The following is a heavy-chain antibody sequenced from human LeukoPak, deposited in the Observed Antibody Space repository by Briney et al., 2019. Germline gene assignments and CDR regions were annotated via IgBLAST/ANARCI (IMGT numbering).Heavy chain of an antibody. Sequence: SVKVFCKASGGTFSSYAISWVRQAPGQGLEWMGRIIPILGIANYAQKFQGRVTITADKSTSTAYMELSSLRSEDTAVYYGAPGGGETDPWGQGTLVTVSS. V-gene: IGHV1-69*04. CDR3: APGGGETDP. CDR1: GGTFSSYA. CDR2: IIPILGIA. J-gene: IGHJ5*02. D-gene: IGHD3-16*01.